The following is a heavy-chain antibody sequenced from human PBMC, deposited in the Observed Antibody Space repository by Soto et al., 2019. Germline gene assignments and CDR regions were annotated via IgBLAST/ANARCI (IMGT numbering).Heavy chain of an antibody. Sequence: GGSLRLSCAASGFTFSSYSMNWVRQAPGKGLEWVSSISSSSSYIYYADSVKGRFTISRDNAKNSLYLQMNSLRAEDTAVYYCASPISGDIREYSSSSCDYWGQGTLVTVSS. D-gene: IGHD6-6*01. J-gene: IGHJ4*02. CDR2: ISSSSSYI. CDR3: ASPISGDIREYSSSSCDY. CDR1: GFTFSSYS. V-gene: IGHV3-21*01.